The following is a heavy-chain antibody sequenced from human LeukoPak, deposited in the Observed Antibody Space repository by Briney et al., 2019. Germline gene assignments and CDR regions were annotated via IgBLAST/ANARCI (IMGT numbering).Heavy chain of an antibody. J-gene: IGHJ6*03. CDR2: IIPIFCTA. D-gene: IGHD2-15*01. CDR1: GGTFSSYA. V-gene: IGHV1-69*06. Sequence: GASVKVSYKASGGTFSSYAIIWVRQAPGQGLEWMEGIIPIFCTANYAQKFQGRVTITADKSTSTAYMELSSLSSEDTAVYYCARAGEYCSGGSCRSLYYYYYYMDVWGKGTTVTVSS. CDR3: ARAGEYCSGGSCRSLYYYYYYMDV.